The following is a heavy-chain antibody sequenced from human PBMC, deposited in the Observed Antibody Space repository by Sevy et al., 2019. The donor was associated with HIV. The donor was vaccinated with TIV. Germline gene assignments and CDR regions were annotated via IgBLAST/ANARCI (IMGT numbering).Heavy chain of an antibody. CDR2: IRAYSGNT. J-gene: IGHJ5*02. CDR1: GYTFTTYA. V-gene: IGHV1-18*01. D-gene: IGHD2-15*01. Sequence: ASVKVSCKASGYTFTTYAISWVRQATGQGLEWMGWIRAYSGNTNYAQRLQGRVTMTTDTSTSTAYMELRSLISDDTAVYDCARDVDNIRFDPWGQGTLVTVSS. CDR3: ARDVDNIRFDP.